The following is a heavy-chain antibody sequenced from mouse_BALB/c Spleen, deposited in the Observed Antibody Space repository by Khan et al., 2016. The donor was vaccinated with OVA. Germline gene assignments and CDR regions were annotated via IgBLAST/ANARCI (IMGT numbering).Heavy chain of an antibody. CDR3: VRSGAYYRYDGYFDV. D-gene: IGHD2-14*01. V-gene: IGHV1-4*01. CDR1: GYTFTSYT. J-gene: IGHJ1*01. Sequence: QVQLQQSGAELARPGASVKMSCKASGYTFTSYTMHWVKQRPGQGLEWIGYINPSNTYTNYNQKFKDKATLNADKSYKTAYMQLSSLTSEDSAVYYCVRSGAYYRYDGYFDVWGAGTTVTVSS. CDR2: INPSNTYT.